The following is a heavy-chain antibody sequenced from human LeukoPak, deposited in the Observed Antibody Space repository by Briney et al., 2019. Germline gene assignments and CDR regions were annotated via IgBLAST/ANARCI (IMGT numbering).Heavy chain of an antibody. Sequence: SETLSLTCTVSGFSISSYYWSWIRQPPGKGLEWIGYVYYSGSTNYNPSLKSRVTISVDTSKNQFSLKLSSVTAADTAVYYCARGPWGGRFDYWGQGTLVTVSS. CDR3: ARGPWGGRFDY. J-gene: IGHJ4*02. CDR1: GFSISSYY. CDR2: VYYSGST. D-gene: IGHD3-16*01. V-gene: IGHV4-59*01.